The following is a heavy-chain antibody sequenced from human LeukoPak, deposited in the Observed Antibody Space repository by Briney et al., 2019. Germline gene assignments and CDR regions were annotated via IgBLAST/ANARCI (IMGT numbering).Heavy chain of an antibody. CDR2: IWYDGSNK. J-gene: IGHJ4*02. CDR1: GFTFSTYG. Sequence: GKSLRLSCAASGFTFSTYGMHWVRQAPGKGLEWVAVIWYDGSNKYYADSVKGRFTISRDNSKNTLYLQMNSLRAEDTAVYYCARWSGSTEGFDYWGQGTLVTVSS. D-gene: IGHD2-15*01. V-gene: IGHV3-33*01. CDR3: ARWSGSTEGFDY.